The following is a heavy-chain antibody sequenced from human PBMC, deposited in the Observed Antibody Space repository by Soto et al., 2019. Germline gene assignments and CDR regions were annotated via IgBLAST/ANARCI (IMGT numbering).Heavy chain of an antibody. Sequence: QIQLVQSGGEVRKPGASVKVSCKASGYTFQNYGISWVRQAPGQGLEWMGWISAYNGNTNYAQNLQGRGFMSTETSTSTAYMELRSLRSADAAVYYCAIVATADICSSSEDFDYWGPGTLVIVSS. CDR1: GYTFQNYG. J-gene: IGHJ4*02. D-gene: IGHD2-2*01. V-gene: IGHV1-18*01. CDR2: ISAYNGNT. CDR3: AIVATADICSSSEDFDY.